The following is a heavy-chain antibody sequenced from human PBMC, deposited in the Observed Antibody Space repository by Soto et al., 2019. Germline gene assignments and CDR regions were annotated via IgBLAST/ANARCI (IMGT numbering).Heavy chain of an antibody. D-gene: IGHD3-22*01. Sequence: EVQLVESGGGLVQSGRSLRLSCAASGFTFDDYAMHWVRQAPGKGVEWVSSISWNSGSIAYADSVKGRFTISRDNAKNSLFLQMSSLRPEDTALYYCAKALDYDSSGYYYFDYWGQGTLVTVSS. J-gene: IGHJ4*02. CDR3: AKALDYDSSGYYYFDY. V-gene: IGHV3-9*01. CDR1: GFTFDDYA. CDR2: ISWNSGSI.